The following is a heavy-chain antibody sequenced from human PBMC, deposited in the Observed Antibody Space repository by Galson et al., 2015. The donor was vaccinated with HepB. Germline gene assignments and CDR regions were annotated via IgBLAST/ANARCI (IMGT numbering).Heavy chain of an antibody. J-gene: IGHJ4*02. CDR1: GFTFSSYG. V-gene: IGHV3-30*18. D-gene: IGHD6-19*01. CDR2: ISYDESNK. Sequence: SLRLSCAASGFTFSSYGMHWVRQAPGKGLEWVAVISYDESNKYYADSVKGRFTISRDNSKNTLYLQMNSLRAEDTAVYYCAKDMIVYSSGWYGGSITDYWGQGTLVTVSS. CDR3: AKDMIVYSSGWYGGSITDY.